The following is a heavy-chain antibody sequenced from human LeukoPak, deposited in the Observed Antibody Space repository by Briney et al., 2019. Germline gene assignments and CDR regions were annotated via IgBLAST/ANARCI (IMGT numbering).Heavy chain of an antibody. CDR3: ARETSGSYYPYFDY. V-gene: IGHV1-69*13. D-gene: IGHD1-26*01. Sequence: ASVKVSCKASGGTFSSYAISWVRQAPGQGLEWMGGIIPIFGTANYAQKFQGRVTITADESTSTAYMELSSLRSEDTAVYYCARETSGSYYPYFDYWGQGTLVTVSS. J-gene: IGHJ4*02. CDR2: IIPIFGTA. CDR1: GGTFSSYA.